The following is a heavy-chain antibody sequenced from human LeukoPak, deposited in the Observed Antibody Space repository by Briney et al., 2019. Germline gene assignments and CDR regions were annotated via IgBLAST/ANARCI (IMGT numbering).Heavy chain of an antibody. Sequence: GGSLRLSCATSGFTFSMSAMHWVRLAPGKGLGWGAVISFDGGNKFYADSVKGRFSISRDNSKNTLYLQMNSLGLDDTAVYFCARGRAGIAAAGFDYWGQGTLVTVSS. CDR3: ARGRAGIAAAGFDY. J-gene: IGHJ4*02. V-gene: IGHV3-30-3*01. CDR1: GFTFSMSA. D-gene: IGHD6-13*01. CDR2: ISFDGGNK.